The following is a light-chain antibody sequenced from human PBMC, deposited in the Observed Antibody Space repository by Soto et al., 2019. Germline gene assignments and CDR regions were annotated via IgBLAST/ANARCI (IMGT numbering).Light chain of an antibody. J-gene: IGLJ3*02. CDR3: QSYDRSLSGSV. CDR1: SSNIGAGYD. V-gene: IGLV1-40*01. Sequence: QSVLTQPPSVSGAPGQRVTISCTGNSSNIGAGYDVHWYQQLPGKAPKLLIFGNSHRPSGVPDRFFGSKSGTSASLAMTGLQAEDEADYYCQSYDRSLSGSVFGGGTQLTVL. CDR2: GNS.